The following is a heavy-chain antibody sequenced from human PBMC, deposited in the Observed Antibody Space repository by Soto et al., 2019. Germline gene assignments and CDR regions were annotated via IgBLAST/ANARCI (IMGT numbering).Heavy chain of an antibody. J-gene: IGHJ4*02. Sequence: QVQLQESGPGLVRPSETLSLTCTGSAGSVPRYYWSWIRQTPGQGPEWIGYIFYSGSTNSNPSLKSRASMSVDMSKNQFSLRLSSLTAADTAVYYCARVCPSYCGGDCAYFDSWGQGILVTVSS. CDR2: IFYSGST. D-gene: IGHD2-21*02. CDR1: AGSVPRYY. CDR3: ARVCPSYCGGDCAYFDS. V-gene: IGHV4-59*02.